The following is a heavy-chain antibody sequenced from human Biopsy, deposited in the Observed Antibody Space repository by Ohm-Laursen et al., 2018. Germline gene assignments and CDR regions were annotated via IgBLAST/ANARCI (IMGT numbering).Heavy chain of an antibody. D-gene: IGHD3-22*01. CDR3: AAYYYDSSGYFYAFHY. V-gene: IGHV4-59*08. CDR2: VSYSGNT. J-gene: IGHJ4*02. Sequence: SETLSLTCTVSGVSTSSYFWSWIRQPLGKGLEWIGYVSYSGNTKYNPSLKSRVIISADTPKNQFSLKLTSATAADTAMYYCAAYYYDSSGYFYAFHYWGQGTLVTVSS. CDR1: GVSTSSYF.